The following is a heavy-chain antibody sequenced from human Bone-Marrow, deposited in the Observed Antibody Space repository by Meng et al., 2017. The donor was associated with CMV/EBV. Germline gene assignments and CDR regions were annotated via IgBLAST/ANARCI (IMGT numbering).Heavy chain of an antibody. CDR1: GYSLKRGYF. J-gene: IGHJ6*02. CDR2: IYHSGST. CDR3: ARALIWFGASYGMDV. V-gene: IGHV4-38-2*02. Sequence: SETLSLTCTVSGYSLKRGYFWGWVRQPPGKGLEWIGEIYHSGSTYYNPSLKSRVTISVDTSKNQFSLKLSSVTAADTAVYYCARALIWFGASYGMDVWGQGTTVTVSS. D-gene: IGHD3-10*01.